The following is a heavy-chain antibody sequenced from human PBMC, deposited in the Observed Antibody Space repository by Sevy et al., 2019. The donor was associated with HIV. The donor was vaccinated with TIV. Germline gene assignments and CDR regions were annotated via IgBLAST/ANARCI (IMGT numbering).Heavy chain of an antibody. CDR2: IYSTGST. D-gene: IGHD6-13*01. Sequence: SETLSLTCTVSGGSISRSYWSWIRQPPGKGLKWIADIYSTGSTNYNPSLKSRVIMSIDTSKNQFSLKLTSVTAADTATYYCARDRVQAAGHFDYWGQGTLVTVSS. J-gene: IGHJ4*02. CDR1: GGSISRSY. V-gene: IGHV4-59*01. CDR3: ARDRVQAAGHFDY.